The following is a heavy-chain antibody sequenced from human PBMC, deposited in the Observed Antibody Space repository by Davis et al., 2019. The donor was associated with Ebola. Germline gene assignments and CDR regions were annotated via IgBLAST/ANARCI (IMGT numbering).Heavy chain of an antibody. V-gene: IGHV3-7*01. Sequence: GGSLRLSCAASGFTFSSFWMTWVRQAPEKGLEWVANIKQDGSERNYADSVKGRFTISRDNAKDSLHLQMNSLRAEDTAVYYCARVPSDYSFGGYFDYWGQGTLVTVSS. J-gene: IGHJ4*02. D-gene: IGHD3-10*01. CDR3: ARVPSDYSFGGYFDY. CDR1: GFTFSSFW. CDR2: IKQDGSER.